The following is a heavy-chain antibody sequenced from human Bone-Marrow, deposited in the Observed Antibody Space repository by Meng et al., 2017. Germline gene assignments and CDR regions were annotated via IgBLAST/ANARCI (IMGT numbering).Heavy chain of an antibody. CDR1: GGSFSDYY. D-gene: IGHD4-11*01. CDR2: INHSGST. CDR3: ARGPTTMAHDFDY. Sequence: QGQLQQWGAGLLKLSGTLSLPCVVSGGSFSDYYWSWIRQPPGKGLEWIGEINHSGSTNYNPSLESRATISVDTSQNNLSLKLSSVTAADSAVYYCARGPTTMAHDFDYWGQGTLVTVSS. V-gene: IGHV4-34*01. J-gene: IGHJ4*02.